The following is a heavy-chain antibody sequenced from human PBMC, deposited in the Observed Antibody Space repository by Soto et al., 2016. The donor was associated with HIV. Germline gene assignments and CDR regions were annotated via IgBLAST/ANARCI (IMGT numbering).Heavy chain of an antibody. CDR2: IYYSGSS. CDR3: AARAVSSTAAHLDY. D-gene: IGHD2-15*01. J-gene: IGHJ4*02. V-gene: IGHV4-61*08. Sequence: QVQLQESGPGLVKPSQTLSLTCTVSGASITTGGYYWTWIRQLPSKGLEWIGYIYYSGSSNYNPALKSRVTISVDPSKSQFSLKMSSVTAADTAVYYCAARAVSSTAAHLDYWGQGTLTHRLL. CDR1: GASITTGGYY.